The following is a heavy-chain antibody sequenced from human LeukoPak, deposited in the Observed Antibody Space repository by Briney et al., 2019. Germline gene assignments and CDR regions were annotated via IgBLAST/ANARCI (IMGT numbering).Heavy chain of an antibody. CDR1: GGSISSSSYQ. D-gene: IGHD2-2*01. Sequence: PSETLSLTCTVSGGSISSSSYQWGWIRQPPGKGLEWIGSIYYSGSTYYNPSLKSRVTVFVDTSKNQFSLKLSSVTAADTAVYYCARISIVVVPAYFDYWGQGTLVTVSS. CDR2: IYYSGST. J-gene: IGHJ4*02. CDR3: ARISIVVVPAYFDY. V-gene: IGHV4-39*01.